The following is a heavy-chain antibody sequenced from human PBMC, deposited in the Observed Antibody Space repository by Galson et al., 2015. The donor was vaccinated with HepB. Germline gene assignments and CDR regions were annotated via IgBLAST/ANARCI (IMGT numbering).Heavy chain of an antibody. CDR2: ISSSSSYI. D-gene: IGHD1-26*01. CDR1: GFTFSSYS. Sequence: SLRLSCAASGFTFSSYSMNWVRQAPGKGLEWVSSISSSSSYIYYADSVKGRFTIPRDNAKNSLYLQMNSLRAEDTAVYYCAKPNLPYVVGATTPHFDYWGQGTLVTVSS. J-gene: IGHJ4*02. CDR3: AKPNLPYVVGATTPHFDY. V-gene: IGHV3-21*01.